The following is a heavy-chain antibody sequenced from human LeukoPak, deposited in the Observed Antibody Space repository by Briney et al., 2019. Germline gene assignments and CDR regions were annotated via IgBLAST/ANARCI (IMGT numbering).Heavy chain of an antibody. J-gene: IGHJ4*02. CDR2: SYSGGDT. D-gene: IGHD1-1*01. CDR3: ARSPVLDRNDWSFAD. Sequence: GGSLRLSRAASGFTVSRNYMSWVRQAPGKGLEWVSVSYSGGDTYYPDSVKGRFTVSRDNPKNTVYLQMNSLRAEDTAVYFCARSPVLDRNDWSFADWGQGTLVTVSS. V-gene: IGHV3-53*01. CDR1: GFTVSRNY.